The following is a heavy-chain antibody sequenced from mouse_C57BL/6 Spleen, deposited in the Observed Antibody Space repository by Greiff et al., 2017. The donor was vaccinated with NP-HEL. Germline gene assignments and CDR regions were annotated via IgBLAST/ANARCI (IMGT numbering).Heavy chain of an antibody. CDR3: ARGNWDEYYFDY. D-gene: IGHD4-1*01. V-gene: IGHV1-78*01. CDR1: GYTFTDHT. J-gene: IGHJ2*01. CDR2: IYPRDGST. Sequence: VQLQQSDAELVKPGASVKISCKVSGYTFTDHTIHWMKQRPEQGLEWIGYIYPRDGSTKYNEKFKGKATLTADKYSSTAYMQLTSLTSADSAVYFCARGNWDEYYFDYWGQGTTLTVSS.